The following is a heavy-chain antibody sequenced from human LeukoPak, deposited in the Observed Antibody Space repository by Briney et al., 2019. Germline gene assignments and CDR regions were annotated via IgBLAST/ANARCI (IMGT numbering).Heavy chain of an antibody. Sequence: SETLSLTCTVSGGSISSSSYYWGWIRQPPGKGLEWIGSIYYSGSTYYNPSLKSRVTISVDTSKNQFSLKLSSVTAVDTAVYYCAREDGWDYGSGSYYFIDYWGQGTLVTVSS. CDR2: IYYSGST. V-gene: IGHV4-39*07. CDR1: GGSISSSSYY. CDR3: AREDGWDYGSGSYYFIDY. J-gene: IGHJ4*02. D-gene: IGHD3-10*01.